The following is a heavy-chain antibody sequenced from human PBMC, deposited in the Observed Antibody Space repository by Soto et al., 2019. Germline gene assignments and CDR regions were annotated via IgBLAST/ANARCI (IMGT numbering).Heavy chain of an antibody. D-gene: IGHD3-9*01. Sequence: QVQLVQSGAEVKKPGSSVKVSCKASGGTFSSYAISWVRQAPGQGLEWMGGIIPIFGTANYAQKFQGRVTITADESTSTAYMELSSLRSEDTAVYYCARRTVNNYDILTGYYNHYYYYGMDVWGQGTTVTVSS. J-gene: IGHJ6*02. CDR1: GGTFSSYA. CDR3: ARRTVNNYDILTGYYNHYYYYGMDV. CDR2: IIPIFGTA. V-gene: IGHV1-69*12.